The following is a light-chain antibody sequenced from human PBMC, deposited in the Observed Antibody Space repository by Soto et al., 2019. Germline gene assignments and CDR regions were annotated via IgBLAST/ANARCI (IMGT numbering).Light chain of an antibody. Sequence: EVVMTQSPATLSVSPGERAALSFRAAQSVSSNLACYQQKPGQAPRLLIYGASTRATDIPARFSGSGSGTEFTLTISSLQSEDFAVYYCQQYNNWPPTFGQGTKVDIK. V-gene: IGKV3-15*01. J-gene: IGKJ1*01. CDR1: QSVSSN. CDR3: QQYNNWPPT. CDR2: GAS.